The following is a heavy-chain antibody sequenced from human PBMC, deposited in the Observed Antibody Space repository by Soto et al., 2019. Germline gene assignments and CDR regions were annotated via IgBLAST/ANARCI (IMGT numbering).Heavy chain of an antibody. J-gene: IGHJ6*03. Sequence: GGSLRLSCAASGFTFSSYGMHWVRQAPGKGLEWVAVISYDGSNKYYADSVKGRFTISRDNSKNTLYLQMNSLRAEDTAVYYCAKGLAISILGGYYYYMDVWGKGTTVTVSS. CDR2: ISYDGSNK. CDR3: AKGLAISILGGYYYYMDV. CDR1: GFTFSSYG. D-gene: IGHD2-21*01. V-gene: IGHV3-30*18.